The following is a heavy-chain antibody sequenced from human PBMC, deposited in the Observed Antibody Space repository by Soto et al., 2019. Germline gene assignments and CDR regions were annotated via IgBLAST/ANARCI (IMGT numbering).Heavy chain of an antibody. CDR2: IYCSGST. CDR3: AREITI. V-gene: IGHV4-39*07. J-gene: IGHJ4*02. CDR1: GGSISSSSYY. Sequence: PSETLSFTCTVSGGSISSSSYYWGWIRQPPGKGLEWIGSIYCSGSTYYNPSLKSRVTISLDTSKNQFSLKLKSVTAADTAIYHCAREITIWGQGALVTVSS. D-gene: IGHD3-3*01.